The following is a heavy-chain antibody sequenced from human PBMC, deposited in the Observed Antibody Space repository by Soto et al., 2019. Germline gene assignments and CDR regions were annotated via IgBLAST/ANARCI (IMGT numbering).Heavy chain of an antibody. CDR1: GFTFNNAW. Sequence: PGGSLRLSCAASGFTFNNAWMSWVRQGPRKGLEWVGRLKSKNEGGTADYADPVKGRFIISRDDSKNTVDLQMNSLRTEDTAVYFCTRESWNFGESINYFGMDVWGQGTTVTVSS. D-gene: IGHD3-10*01. V-gene: IGHV3-15*01. J-gene: IGHJ6*02. CDR2: LKSKNEGGTA. CDR3: TRESWNFGESINYFGMDV.